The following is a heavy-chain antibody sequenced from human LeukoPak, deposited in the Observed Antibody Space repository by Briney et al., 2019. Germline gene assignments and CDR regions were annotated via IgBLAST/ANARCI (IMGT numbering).Heavy chain of an antibody. CDR1: GYTFTHHS. CDR3: ERDPSNSSGRYEYFDY. Sequence: ASVKVSCKASGYTFTHHSISWVRQAPGQGLEWMGWISAYNGDTNYAQKFRGRVTMTTDTSTTTAYMELRSLRSDDTAVYYCERDPSNSSGRYEYFDYWGQGTLVTVSS. J-gene: IGHJ4*02. V-gene: IGHV1-18*01. D-gene: IGHD6-19*01. CDR2: ISAYNGDT.